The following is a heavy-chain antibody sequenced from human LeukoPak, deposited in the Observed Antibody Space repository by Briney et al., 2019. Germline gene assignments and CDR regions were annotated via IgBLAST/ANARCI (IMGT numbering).Heavy chain of an antibody. Sequence: SETLTLTCAVYGGPFRGYYWNWIRQPPGKGLEWIGEINHTGSTNHNPSFKSRVTISVDTSKNQFSLKLISLTAADTAVYYCARRVGDGVFDPWGQGTLVTVSS. J-gene: IGHJ5*02. CDR3: ARRVGDGVFDP. CDR1: GGPFRGYY. V-gene: IGHV4-34*01. CDR2: INHTGST. D-gene: IGHD2-2*01.